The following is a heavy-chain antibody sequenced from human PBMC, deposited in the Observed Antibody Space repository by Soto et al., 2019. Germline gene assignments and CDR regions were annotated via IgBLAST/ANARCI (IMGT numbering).Heavy chain of an antibody. CDR1: GFTFSSYA. J-gene: IGHJ6*02. V-gene: IGHV3-23*01. CDR2: ISGSGGST. CDR3: ASVRFLEWLSLPYYYGMDV. D-gene: IGHD3-3*01. Sequence: EVQLLESGGGLVQPGGSLRLSCAASGFTFSSYAMSWVRQAPGKGLEWVSAISGSGGSTYYADSVKGRFTISRDNSKNTLYLQMNSLRAEDTAVYYCASVRFLEWLSLPYYYGMDVWGQGTTVTVSS.